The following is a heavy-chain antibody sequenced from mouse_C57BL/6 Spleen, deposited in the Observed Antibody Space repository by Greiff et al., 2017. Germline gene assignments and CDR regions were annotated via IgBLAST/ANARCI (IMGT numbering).Heavy chain of an antibody. J-gene: IGHJ2*01. V-gene: IGHV1-26*01. Sequence: VQLQQSGPELVKPGASVKISCKASGYTFTDYYMNWVKQSHGKSLEWIGDINPNNGGTSYNQKFKGKATLTVDKSSSTAYMELRSLTSEDSAVXYCARGTTVEDYWGQGTTLTVSS. D-gene: IGHD1-1*01. CDR3: ARGTTVEDY. CDR2: INPNNGGT. CDR1: GYTFTDYY.